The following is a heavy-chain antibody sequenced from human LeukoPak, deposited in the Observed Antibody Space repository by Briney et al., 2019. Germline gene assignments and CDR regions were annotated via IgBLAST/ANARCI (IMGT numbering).Heavy chain of an antibody. J-gene: IGHJ4*02. CDR1: GGSIDGSINDYY. Sequence: PSETLSLTCTVSGGSIDGSINDYYWSWIRQSPGRGLEWIAYINYSGTTHYNPSLESRATISVDTSKNQFSLKLSSVTAADTAVYYCARGVYMAAAQYGYWGQGTLVTVSS. V-gene: IGHV4-61*08. CDR2: INYSGTT. D-gene: IGHD6-13*01. CDR3: ARGVYMAAAQYGY.